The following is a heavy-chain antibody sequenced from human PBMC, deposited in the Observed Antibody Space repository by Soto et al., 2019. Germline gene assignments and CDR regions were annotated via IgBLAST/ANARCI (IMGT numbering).Heavy chain of an antibody. CDR1: GESFSGYS. J-gene: IGHJ6*02. CDR3: AREVRYSYGSGRGCMDV. D-gene: IGHD3-10*01. Sequence: SETLSLTCAVYGESFSGYSCSWSRQPPGKWLEWIGKIKHSGSTKYNPSLESRVTISVDTSKNQFSLKLRSVNAADTAVYYVAREVRYSYGSGRGCMDVWGQGTMVTVSS. V-gene: IGHV4-34*01. CDR2: IKHSGST.